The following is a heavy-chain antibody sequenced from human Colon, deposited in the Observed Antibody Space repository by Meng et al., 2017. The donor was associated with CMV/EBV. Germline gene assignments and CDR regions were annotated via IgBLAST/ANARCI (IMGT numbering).Heavy chain of an antibody. CDR2: ISYDGSNK. CDR1: GSTFSRSA. CDR3: ARSKSEVLTD. D-gene: IGHD3-22*01. J-gene: IGHJ4*02. V-gene: IGHV3-30*04. Sequence: GGSLRLSCAASGSTFSRSAMHWVRQPPGKGLEWVAVISYDGSNKYYPDSVKGRFTVSRDNPDNTIYLQLDSLRPEDTALYYCARSKSEVLTDWGQGTLVTVSS.